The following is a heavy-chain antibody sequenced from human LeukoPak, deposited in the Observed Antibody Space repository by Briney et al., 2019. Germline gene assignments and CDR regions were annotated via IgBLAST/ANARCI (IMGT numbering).Heavy chain of an antibody. CDR2: ISVSGENT. V-gene: IGHV3-23*01. J-gene: IGHJ3*02. Sequence: PGGSLRLSCAASGFTFSSYAMTWVRQAPGKGLQWVSTISVSGENTYYADSVKGRFTISRDNSKNTLYLQVNSLRAEDTAMYYCARNILFAFDIWGQGTMVTVSS. CDR1: GFTFSSYA. CDR3: ARNILFAFDI.